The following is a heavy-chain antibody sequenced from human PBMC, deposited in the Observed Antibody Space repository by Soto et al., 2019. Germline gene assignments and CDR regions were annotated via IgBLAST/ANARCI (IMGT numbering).Heavy chain of an antibody. Sequence: QVQLVESGGGVVQPGRSLRLSCAASGFTFSSYAMHWVRQAPGKGLEWVAGISYDGSNKYYADSVKGRFTISRDNSKDTLYLQMNSLRAEDKAVDYCARSQWARYCSGGSFPPDDYWGQGTLVTVSS. J-gene: IGHJ4*02. CDR1: GFTFSSYA. D-gene: IGHD2-15*01. CDR2: ISYDGSNK. V-gene: IGHV3-30-3*01. CDR3: ARSQWARYCSGGSFPPDDY.